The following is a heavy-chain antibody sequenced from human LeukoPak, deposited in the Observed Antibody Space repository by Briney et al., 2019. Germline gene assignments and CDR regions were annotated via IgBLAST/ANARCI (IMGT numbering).Heavy chain of an antibody. J-gene: IGHJ5*02. V-gene: IGHV1-2*02. D-gene: IGHD2-15*01. CDR1: GYTFTDYY. CDR3: ARVTPGGSCCWFDP. Sequence: ASVKVSCKASGYTFTDYYMHWVRQAPGQGLEWMGWINPNSGGTNYAQKFQGRVTMTRDTSISTAYMELSRLRSDDTAVYYCARVTPGGSCCWFDPWGQGTLVTVSS. CDR2: INPNSGGT.